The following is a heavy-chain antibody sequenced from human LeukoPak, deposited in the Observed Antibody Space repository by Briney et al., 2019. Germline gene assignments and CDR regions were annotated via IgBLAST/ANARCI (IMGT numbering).Heavy chain of an antibody. J-gene: IGHJ4*02. CDR2: INTNTGNP. CDR3: ARAYPILRTGCSSTSCYTKGLRYFDY. V-gene: IGHV7-4-1*02. CDR1: GYTFTSYA. D-gene: IGHD2-2*02. Sequence: GASVKVSCKASGYTFTSYAMNWVRQAPGQGLEWMGWINTNTGNPTYAQGFTGRFVFSLDTSVSTAYLQISSLKAEDTAVYYCARAYPILRTGCSSTSCYTKGLRYFDYWGQGTLVTVSS.